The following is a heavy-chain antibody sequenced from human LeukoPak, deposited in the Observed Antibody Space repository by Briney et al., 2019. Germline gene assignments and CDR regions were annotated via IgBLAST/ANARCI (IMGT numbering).Heavy chain of an antibody. CDR1: GFTFSNAW. J-gene: IGHJ6*03. Sequence: PGGSLRLSCAASGFTFSNAWMSWVRQAPGKGLEWVGRIKSKTDGGTTDYAAPVKGRFTISRDDSKNTLYLQMNSLKTEDTAVYYCTTVGIRSSLLYYYYYMDVWGKGTTVTVSS. V-gene: IGHV3-15*01. CDR3: TTVGIRSSLLYYYYYMDV. CDR2: IKSKTDGGTT. D-gene: IGHD1-14*01.